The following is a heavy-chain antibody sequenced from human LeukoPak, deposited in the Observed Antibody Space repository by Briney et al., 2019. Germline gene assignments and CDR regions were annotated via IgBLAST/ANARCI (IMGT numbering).Heavy chain of an antibody. J-gene: IGHJ4*02. Sequence: GGSLRLSCAASGFTFSSYAMHWVRQAPGKGLEYVSAISSNGGSTYYANSVKGRFTISRDNSKNTLYLQMGSLRAEDMAVYYCARDRGYSYGFTSHVGYWGQVTLVTVSS. D-gene: IGHD5-18*01. CDR2: ISSNGGST. CDR1: GFTFSSYA. V-gene: IGHV3-64*01. CDR3: ARDRGYSYGFTSHVGY.